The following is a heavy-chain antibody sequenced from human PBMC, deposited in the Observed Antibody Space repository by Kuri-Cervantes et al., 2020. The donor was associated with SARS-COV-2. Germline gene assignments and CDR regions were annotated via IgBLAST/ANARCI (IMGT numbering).Heavy chain of an antibody. V-gene: IGHV4-38-2*02. CDR3: ARGRIRPFDY. CDR1: GYSISSGYY. Sequence: ESLKISCTVSGYSISSGYYWGWIRQPPGKGLEWIGEINHSGSTNYNPSLKSRVTISVDTSKNQFSLKLSSVTAADTAVYYCARGRIRPFDYWGQGTLVTVSS. J-gene: IGHJ4*02. CDR2: INHSGST.